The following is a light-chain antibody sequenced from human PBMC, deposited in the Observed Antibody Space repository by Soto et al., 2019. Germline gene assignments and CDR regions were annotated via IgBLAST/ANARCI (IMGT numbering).Light chain of an antibody. J-gene: IGKJ4*01. CDR2: DAS. CDR1: QSVSSY. CDR3: QQRSNWPT. Sequence: EIVLTQSPDTLSLSPGERATLSCRASQSVSSYLAWYQQKPGQAPRLLIYDASNRATGVPARFSGSGSGTDFTLTISSLEPEDFAVYYCQQRSNWPTFGGGTEVEIK. V-gene: IGKV3-11*01.